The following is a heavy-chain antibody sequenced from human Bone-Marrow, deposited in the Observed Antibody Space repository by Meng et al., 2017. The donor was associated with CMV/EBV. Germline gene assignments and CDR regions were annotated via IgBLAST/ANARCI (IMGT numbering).Heavy chain of an antibody. D-gene: IGHD2-15*01. CDR1: GFTFSNAW. CDR2: IKSKTDGGTT. V-gene: IGHV3-15*01. CDR3: TTGLSVAPDYYGMDV. Sequence: GGSLKISCAASGFTFSNAWMSWVRQAPGKGLEWVGRIKSKTDGGTTDYAAPVKGRFTISRDDSKNTLYLQMNSRKTEDTAVYYCTTGLSVAPDYYGMDVWGQGTTVTVSS. J-gene: IGHJ6*02.